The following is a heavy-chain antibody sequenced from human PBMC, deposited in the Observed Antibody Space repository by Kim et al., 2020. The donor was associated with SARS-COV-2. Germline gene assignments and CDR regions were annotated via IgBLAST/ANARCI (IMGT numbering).Heavy chain of an antibody. D-gene: IGHD1-7*01. V-gene: IGHV6-1*01. J-gene: IGHJ5*02. Sequence: DYDVSVKSRITTNPDTSKNQSSLQLNSVTPEDTAVYYCALGDNWNYWFDPWGQGTLVTVSS. CDR3: ALGDNWNYWFDP.